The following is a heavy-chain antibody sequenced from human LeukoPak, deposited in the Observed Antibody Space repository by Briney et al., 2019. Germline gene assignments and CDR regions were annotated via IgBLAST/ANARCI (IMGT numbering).Heavy chain of an antibody. CDR2: INSDWSST. CDR1: GFTFSSYW. D-gene: IGHD6-6*01. V-gene: IGHV3-74*01. Sequence: GGALRLSCATSGFTFSSYWMHWVRQAPGKGLVGVSRINSDWSSTSYADSVKGRFTISRDNAKNTLYLQMNSLRAEDTAVYYCARGQQLVLYYYYYYGMDVWGQGTTVTVSS. CDR3: ARGQQLVLYYYYYYGMDV. J-gene: IGHJ6*02.